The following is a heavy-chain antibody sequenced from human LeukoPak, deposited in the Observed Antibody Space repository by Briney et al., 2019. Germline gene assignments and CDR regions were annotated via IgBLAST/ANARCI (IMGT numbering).Heavy chain of an antibody. V-gene: IGHV4-31*03. J-gene: IGHJ4*02. Sequence: SETLSLTCTVSGGSISSGGYYWSWIRQHPGKGLEWIGYIYYSGSTYYNPSLKSRVTISVDTSKNQFSLKLSSVTAADTAVYYCARREYSSAWDYWGQGTLVTVSS. CDR1: GGSISSGGYY. CDR2: IYYSGST. CDR3: ARREYSSAWDY. D-gene: IGHD6-6*01.